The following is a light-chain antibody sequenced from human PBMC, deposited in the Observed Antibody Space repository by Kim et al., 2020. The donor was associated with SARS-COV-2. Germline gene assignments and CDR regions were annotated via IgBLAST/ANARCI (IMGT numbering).Light chain of an antibody. CDR1: NSNIGDNY. CDR2: DNN. CDR3: GTWDNGLSAVV. Sequence: GQKVTISCSGRNSNIGDNYVSWYQQFPGTVPKPLIYDNNKRPSGIPDRFSGSKSGTSATLGITGLQTGDEADFYCGTWDNGLSAVVFGGGTQLTVL. J-gene: IGLJ2*01. V-gene: IGLV1-51*01.